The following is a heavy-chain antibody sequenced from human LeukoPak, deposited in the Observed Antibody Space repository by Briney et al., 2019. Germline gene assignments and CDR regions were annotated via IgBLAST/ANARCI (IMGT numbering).Heavy chain of an antibody. CDR1: GFTFSNAW. D-gene: IGHD3-3*01. V-gene: IGHV3-15*01. Sequence: GGSLRLSCAASGFTFSNAWMSWVRQAPGKGLEWVGCIKSKSDGETTDYAAPVKGRFTISRDDSKNTLYLQMNSLKTEDTALYYCTTDSDDFDYWGQGTLVTVSS. CDR2: IKSKSDGETT. J-gene: IGHJ4*02. CDR3: TTDSDDFDY.